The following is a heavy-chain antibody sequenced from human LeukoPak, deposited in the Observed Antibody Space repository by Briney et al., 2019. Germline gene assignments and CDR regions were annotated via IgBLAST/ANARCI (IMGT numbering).Heavy chain of an antibody. CDR2: MNPNSGNT. CDR1: GYTFTSYG. Sequence: ASVKVSCKASGYTFTSYGINWVRQAPGQGLEWMGWMNPNSGNTGYAQKFQGRVTMTRNTSISTAYMELSSLRSEDTAVYYCARTYSGSYYNVYYYYYGMDVWGQGTTVTVSS. D-gene: IGHD3-10*01. J-gene: IGHJ6*02. V-gene: IGHV1-8*02. CDR3: ARTYSGSYYNVYYYYYGMDV.